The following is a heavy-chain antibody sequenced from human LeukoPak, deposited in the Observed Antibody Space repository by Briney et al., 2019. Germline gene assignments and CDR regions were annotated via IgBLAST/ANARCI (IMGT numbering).Heavy chain of an antibody. CDR2: ISGSGGST. CDR1: GFTFSSYA. CDR3: AKDRAGYYYGSGSYWFDP. J-gene: IGHJ5*02. D-gene: IGHD3-10*01. V-gene: IGHV3-23*01. Sequence: PGGSLRLSCAASGFTFSSYAMSWVRQAPGKGLEWVSAISGSGGSTYYADSVKGRFTISRDNSKNTLYLQMNSLRAEDTAVYYCAKDRAGYYYGSGSYWFDPWGQGTLVTVSS.